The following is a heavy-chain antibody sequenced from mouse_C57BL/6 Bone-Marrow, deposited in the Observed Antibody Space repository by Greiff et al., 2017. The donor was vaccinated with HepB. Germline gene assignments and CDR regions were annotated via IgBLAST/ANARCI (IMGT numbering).Heavy chain of an antibody. CDR3: AIGTVEGRWYFDV. J-gene: IGHJ1*03. Sequence: EVHLVESGGDLVKPGGSLKLSCAASGFTLSSYGMSWVRQTPDKRLEWVATISSGGSYTYYPDSVKGRFTISRDNAKNTLYLQMSSLKSEDTAMYYCAIGTVEGRWYFDVWGTGTTVTVSS. D-gene: IGHD1-1*01. CDR2: ISSGGSYT. V-gene: IGHV5-6*01. CDR1: GFTLSSYG.